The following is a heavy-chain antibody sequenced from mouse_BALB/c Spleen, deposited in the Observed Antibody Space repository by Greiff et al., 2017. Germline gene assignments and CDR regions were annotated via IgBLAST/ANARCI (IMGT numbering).Heavy chain of an antibody. CDR1: GYSITSDYA. V-gene: IGHV3-2*02. CDR2: ISYSGST. CDR3: ARYVTTATFYAMDY. D-gene: IGHD1-2*01. J-gene: IGHJ4*01. Sequence: EVHLVESGPGLVKPSQSLSLTCTVTGYSITSDYAWNWIRQFPGNKLEWMGYISYSGSTSYNPSLKSRISITRDTSKNQFFLQLNSVTTEDTATYYCARYVTTATFYAMDYWGQGTSVTVSS.